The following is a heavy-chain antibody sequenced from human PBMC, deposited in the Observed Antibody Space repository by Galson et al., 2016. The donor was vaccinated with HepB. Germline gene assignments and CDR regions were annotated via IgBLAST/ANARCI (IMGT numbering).Heavy chain of an antibody. CDR3: AHSTFEPRTNYFDT. CDR1: GFSLSTYGAA. V-gene: IGHV2-5*02. J-gene: IGHJ5*02. Sequence: PALVKPTQTLTLTCTFSGFSLSTYGAAVGWIRQPPGKALEWLALIYWDDDETYRPSLKSRVNITKDTSKNQVVLTMTNMDPVDTATYYCAHSTFEPRTNYFDTWGQGTLVTVSS. CDR2: IYWDDDE. D-gene: IGHD1-14*01.